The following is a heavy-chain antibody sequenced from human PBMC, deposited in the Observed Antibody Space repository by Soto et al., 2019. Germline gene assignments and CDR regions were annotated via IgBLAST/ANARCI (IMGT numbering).Heavy chain of an antibody. CDR1: GGTFSSYT. J-gene: IGHJ6*02. V-gene: IGHV1-69*08. Sequence: QVQLVQSGAEVKKPGSSVKVSCKASGGTFSSYTISWVRQAPGQGLEWMGRIIPILGIANYAQKFQGRVTITADKSTSTGYMELSSLRSEDTAVYYCARDDSSSWYPYYYYGMDVWGQGTTVTVSS. D-gene: IGHD6-13*01. CDR3: ARDDSSSWYPYYYYGMDV. CDR2: IIPILGIA.